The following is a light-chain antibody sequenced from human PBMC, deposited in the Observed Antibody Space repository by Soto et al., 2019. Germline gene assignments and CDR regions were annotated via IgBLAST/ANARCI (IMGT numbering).Light chain of an antibody. Sequence: EIVMTQSPATLSVSPGERATLSCRASQSVNSNLAWYQQKPGQAPRLLIFGASTRATGVPARFSGSGSGTEFTLTISSLQSVDFAVYSCQQHNNWPPTFGGGNKVEIK. V-gene: IGKV3-15*01. CDR3: QQHNNWPPT. J-gene: IGKJ4*01. CDR1: QSVNSN. CDR2: GAS.